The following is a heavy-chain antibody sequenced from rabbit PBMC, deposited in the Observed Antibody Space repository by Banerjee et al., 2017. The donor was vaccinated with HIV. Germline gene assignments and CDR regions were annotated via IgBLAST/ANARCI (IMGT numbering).Heavy chain of an antibody. V-gene: IGHV1S47*01. J-gene: IGHJ6*01. CDR3: AASSVYYPFSL. Sequence: QEQLVESGGGLVTLGGSLKLSCKASGIDFSSYGISWVRQAPGKGLESIAYIYPDYDITDYASWVNGRFTISLDNAQNTVFLQMTSLTAADTATYFCAASSVYYPFSLWGPGTLVTVS. CDR2: IYPDYDIT. D-gene: IGHD1-1*01. CDR1: GIDFSSYG.